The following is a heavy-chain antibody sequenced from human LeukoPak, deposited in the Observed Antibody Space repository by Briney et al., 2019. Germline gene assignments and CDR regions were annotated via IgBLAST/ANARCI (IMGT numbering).Heavy chain of an antibody. CDR3: ARLGRRGNWFDP. D-gene: IGHD1-26*01. CDR2: IWYDGSNK. CDR1: GFTFSSYG. Sequence: GRSLRFSCAASGFTFSSYGMHWVRQAPGKGLEWVAVIWYDGSNKYYADSVKGRFTISRDNSKNTLYLQMNSLRAEDTAVYYCARLGRRGNWFDPWGQGTLVTVSS. J-gene: IGHJ5*02. V-gene: IGHV3-33*01.